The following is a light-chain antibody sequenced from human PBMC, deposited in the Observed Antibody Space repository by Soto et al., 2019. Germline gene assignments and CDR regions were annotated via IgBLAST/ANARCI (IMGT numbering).Light chain of an antibody. CDR2: AAS. Sequence: DIQMTQSPSSLSASVGDRVAITCRASQDIRNELGWYQQKSGEAPKRVIFAASTLQRGVPPRFPGSRSGTEFTSTTTDPQPEDFATYYCLQHYSYPHTFGQGTKLDI. J-gene: IGKJ2*01. V-gene: IGKV1-17*02. CDR1: QDIRNE. CDR3: LQHYSYPHT.